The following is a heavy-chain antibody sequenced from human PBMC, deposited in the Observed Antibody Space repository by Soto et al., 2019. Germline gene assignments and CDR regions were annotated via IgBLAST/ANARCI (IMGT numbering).Heavy chain of an antibody. Sequence: ESGPTLVNPTQTLTLTCTFSGFSLSTSGMCVSWIRQPPGKALEWLALIDWDDDKYYSTSLKTRLTISKDTSKNQVVLTMTNMDPVDTATYYCARTSLEPPRYCSGGSCYYFDYWGQGTLVTVSS. J-gene: IGHJ4*02. CDR2: IDWDDDK. CDR1: GFSLSTSGMC. D-gene: IGHD2-15*01. CDR3: ARTSLEPPRYCSGGSCYYFDY. V-gene: IGHV2-70*01.